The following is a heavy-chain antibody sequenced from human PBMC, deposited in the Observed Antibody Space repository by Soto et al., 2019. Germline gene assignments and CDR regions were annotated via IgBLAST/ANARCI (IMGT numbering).Heavy chain of an antibody. CDR3: ARGPPRVAVTNPYYYYGMDV. Sequence: AETLTLTCTVSGGAISSYYWSWIRQPPGKGLEWIGYIYYSGSTNYNPSLKSRVTISVDTSKNQFSLKLSSVTAADTAVYYCARGPPRVAVTNPYYYYGMDVWGQGTTVTVSS. CDR2: IYYSGST. CDR1: GGAISSYY. D-gene: IGHD4-17*01. J-gene: IGHJ6*02. V-gene: IGHV4-59*01.